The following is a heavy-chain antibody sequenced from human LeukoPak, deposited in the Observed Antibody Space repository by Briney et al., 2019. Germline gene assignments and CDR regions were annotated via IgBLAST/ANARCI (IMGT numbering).Heavy chain of an antibody. CDR3: AKDRGYSGYDSRFDY. CDR1: GFTFSSYA. J-gene: IGHJ4*02. Sequence: PGGSLRLSCAASGFTFSSYAMHWVRQAPGKGLEWVAVISYDGSNKYYADSVKGRSTISRDNSKNTLYLQMNSLRAEDTAVYYCAKDRGYSGYDSRFDYWGQGTLVTVSS. V-gene: IGHV3-30-3*01. CDR2: ISYDGSNK. D-gene: IGHD5-12*01.